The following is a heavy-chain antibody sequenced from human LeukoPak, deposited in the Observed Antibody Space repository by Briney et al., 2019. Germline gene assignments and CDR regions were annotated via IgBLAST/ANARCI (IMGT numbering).Heavy chain of an antibody. Sequence: SETLSLTCTVSGGSISPYYWSWIRQPPGKGLEWIGYISYGGTTNYNPSLKSRLTILLDTSKNQFSLKLSSVTAADTAVYYCARHYSSSFYMDVWGKGTTVTVSS. CDR3: ARHYSSSFYMDV. CDR2: ISYGGTT. V-gene: IGHV4-59*08. D-gene: IGHD6-13*01. CDR1: GGSISPYY. J-gene: IGHJ6*03.